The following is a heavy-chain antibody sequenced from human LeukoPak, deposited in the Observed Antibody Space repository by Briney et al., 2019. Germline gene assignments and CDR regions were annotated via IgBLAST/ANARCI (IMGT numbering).Heavy chain of an antibody. CDR1: GFTFSSYG. D-gene: IGHD3-10*01. CDR2: ISYDGSNK. J-gene: IGHJ4*02. V-gene: IGHV3-30*18. CDR3: AKSGGSGSYYNEGEAIDY. Sequence: GGSLRLSCAASGFTFSSYGMHWVRQAPGKGLEWVAVISYDGSNKYYADSVKGRFTISRDNSKNTLYVQMNSLRAEDTAVYYCAKSGGSGSYYNEGEAIDYWGQGTLVTVSS.